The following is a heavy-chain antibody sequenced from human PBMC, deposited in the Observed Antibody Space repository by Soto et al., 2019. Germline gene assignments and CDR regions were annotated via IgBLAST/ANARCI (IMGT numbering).Heavy chain of an antibody. D-gene: IGHD3-9*01. Sequence: GSLPLPGPASGFTRTTTPLSWVRQPPGKGLEWVTTISGTASRTYYVDSVKGRFFISRDNYQNTVTLQMNNLKVADKAVYYCATSFRYFDNWGQGTRVTVSS. CDR2: ISGTASRT. J-gene: IGHJ4*02. CDR3: ATSFRYFDN. V-gene: IGHV3-23*01. CDR1: GFTRTTTP.